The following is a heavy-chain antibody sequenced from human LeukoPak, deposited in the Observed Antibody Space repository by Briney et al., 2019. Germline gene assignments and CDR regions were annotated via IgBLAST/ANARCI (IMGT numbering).Heavy chain of an antibody. J-gene: IGHJ4*02. CDR3: ARGVPQWPARVDY. CDR2: IYYSGST. V-gene: IGHV4-59*08. Sequence: SETLSLTRTVSGGSISSYYWSWIRQPPGKGLEWIGYIYYSGSTNYNPSLKSRVTISVDTSKNQISLKLSSVTAADTAVYYRARGVPQWPARVDYWGQGTLVTVSS. CDR1: GGSISSYY. D-gene: IGHD6-19*01.